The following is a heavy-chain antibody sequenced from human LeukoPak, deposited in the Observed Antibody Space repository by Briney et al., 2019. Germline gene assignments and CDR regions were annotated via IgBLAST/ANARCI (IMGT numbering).Heavy chain of an antibody. V-gene: IGHV3-23*01. D-gene: IGHD2-21*01. CDR2: ISGTTGRT. J-gene: IGHJ6*02. CDR1: VFTFTSHA. Sequence: GGSLSLSCATSVFTFTSHAMTWVRQAPGKGLEWVSGISGTTGRTFYGDSVKGRFTVSRDNSRETLNLPTNSLRAEDAAVYFFARVACGTECYYRLDVWGQGTTVTVYS. CDR3: ARVACGTECYYRLDV.